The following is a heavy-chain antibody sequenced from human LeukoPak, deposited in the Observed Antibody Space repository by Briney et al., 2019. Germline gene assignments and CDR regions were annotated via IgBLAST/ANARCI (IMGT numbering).Heavy chain of an antibody. J-gene: IGHJ4*02. CDR3: ARNSAVTTGVGNFRYVDY. D-gene: IGHD4-11*01. V-gene: IGHV3-74*01. Sequence: GGSLRLSCAASGLTFSSFSMQCVRHAPREGPVWVSRINSDGRSTTDADSVKGRFTSARDNDQNTLYLQMYSLRAEDTAVYYCARNSAVTTGVGNFRYVDYWGQGTLVTVSS. CDR2: INSDGRST. CDR1: GLTFSSFS.